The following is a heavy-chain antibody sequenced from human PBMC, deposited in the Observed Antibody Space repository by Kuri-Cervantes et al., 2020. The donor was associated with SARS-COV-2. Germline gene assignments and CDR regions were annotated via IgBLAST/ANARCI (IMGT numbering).Heavy chain of an antibody. CDR2: IYYSGST. Sequence: SETLSLTCAVYGGSFSGYYWSWIRQPPGKGLEWIGSIYYSGSTYYNPSLKSRVTISVDTSKNQFSLKLSSVTAADTAVYYCARQMMSSITIFGVVITRNWLDPWGQGTLVTVSS. CDR1: GGSFSGYY. D-gene: IGHD3-3*01. J-gene: IGHJ5*02. CDR3: ARQMMSSITIFGVVITRNWLDP. V-gene: IGHV4-34*01.